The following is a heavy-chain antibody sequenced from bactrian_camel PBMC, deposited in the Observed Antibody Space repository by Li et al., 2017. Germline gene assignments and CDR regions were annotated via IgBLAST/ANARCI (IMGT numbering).Heavy chain of an antibody. D-gene: IGHD6*01. J-gene: IGHJ4*01. CDR2: VEADGTA. CDR3: AARDRETCGATWYALSRWAY. V-gene: IGHV3S66*01. CDR1: GFSFDDSD. Sequence: DVQLVESGGASVQPGGSLRLSCIGSGFSFDDSDMGWYRQGPGKEREGVAVVEADGTAYHADSVKGRFAISRDNANNTVYLQINGLKPEDTAMYYCAARDRETCGATWYALSRWAYWGQGTQVTVS.